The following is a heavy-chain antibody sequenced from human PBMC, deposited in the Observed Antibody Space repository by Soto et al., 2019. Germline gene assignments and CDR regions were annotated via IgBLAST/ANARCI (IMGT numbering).Heavy chain of an antibody. V-gene: IGHV3-23*01. CDR2: IIGSGGST. CDR1: GFTFSTYW. Sequence: GGSLRLSCVASGFTFSTYWMTWVRQAPGMGLEWVSGIIGSGGSTYYADSVKGRFTISRDKSKTTLYLQMNSLRAEDTAIYYCAKEGGYSFGPGNYYGMDVWGQGTTVTVSS. D-gene: IGHD5-18*01. J-gene: IGHJ6*02. CDR3: AKEGGYSFGPGNYYGMDV.